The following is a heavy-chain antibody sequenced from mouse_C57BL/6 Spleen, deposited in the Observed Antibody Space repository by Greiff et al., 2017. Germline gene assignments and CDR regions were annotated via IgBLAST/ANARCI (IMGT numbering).Heavy chain of an antibody. CDR3: AKRGGHTIVTSYYAMDY. D-gene: IGHD2-5*01. CDR1: GFSLTSYG. V-gene: IGHV2-5*01. J-gene: IGHJ4*01. Sequence: VQLKQSGPGLVQPSQSLSITCTVSGFSLTSYGVHWVRQSPGKGLEWLGVIWRGGSTDYNAAFMSRLSITKDNSKSQVFFKMNSLQADDTAIYYCAKRGGHTIVTSYYAMDYWGQGTSVTVSS. CDR2: IWRGGST.